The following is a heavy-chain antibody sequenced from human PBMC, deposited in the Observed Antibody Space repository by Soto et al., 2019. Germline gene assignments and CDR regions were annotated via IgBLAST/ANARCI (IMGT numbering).Heavy chain of an antibody. Sequence: LRLSCAASGFTFSSYGMHWVRQAPGKGLEWVAVIWYDGSNKYYADSVKGRFTISRDNSKNTLYLQMNSLRAEDTAVYYCARDPKYYYDSSGYPDYWGQGTLVTVSS. D-gene: IGHD3-22*01. CDR1: GFTFSSYG. CDR2: IWYDGSNK. V-gene: IGHV3-33*01. CDR3: ARDPKYYYDSSGYPDY. J-gene: IGHJ4*02.